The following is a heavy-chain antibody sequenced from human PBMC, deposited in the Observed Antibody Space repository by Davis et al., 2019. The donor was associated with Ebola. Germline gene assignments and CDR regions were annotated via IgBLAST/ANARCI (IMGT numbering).Heavy chain of an antibody. CDR2: ISYDGSNK. CDR1: GFTFSSYA. D-gene: IGHD5-18*01. J-gene: IGHJ6*04. CDR3: ARRSGYNYGYEGMDV. V-gene: IGHV3-30-3*01. Sequence: GESLKISCAASGFTFSSYALHWVRQAPGKALEWVAFISYDGSNKYYADSVRGRFTISRDNAKNTLYLQMNSLRAEDTAVYYCARRSGYNYGYEGMDVWGKGTTVTVSS.